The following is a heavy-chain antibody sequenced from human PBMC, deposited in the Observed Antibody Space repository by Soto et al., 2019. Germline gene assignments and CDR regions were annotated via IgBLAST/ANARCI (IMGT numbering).Heavy chain of an antibody. J-gene: IGHJ6*02. CDR3: ASWGGSSGHYYYYGMDV. CDR1: GYSFTSYW. CDR2: IDPSDSYT. D-gene: IGHD6-6*01. V-gene: IGHV5-10-1*01. Sequence: GESLKISCKGSGYSFTSYWISWVRQMPGKGLEWMGRIDPSDSYTNYSPSFQGHVTISADKSISTAYLQWSSLKASDTAMYYCASWGGSSGHYYYYGMDVWGQGTTVTVSS.